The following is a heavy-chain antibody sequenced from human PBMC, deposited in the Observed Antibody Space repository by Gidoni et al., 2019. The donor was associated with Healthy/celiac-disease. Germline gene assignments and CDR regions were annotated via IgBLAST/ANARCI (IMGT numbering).Heavy chain of an antibody. J-gene: IGHJ5*02. D-gene: IGHD4-4*01. CDR2: INTNTGNP. V-gene: IGHV7-4-1*02. Sequence: VRQAPGQGLEWMGWINTNTGNPTYAQGFTGRFVFSLDTSVSTAYLQISSLKAEDTAVYYCARGEIDYSNYWAHWFDPWGQGTLVTVSS. CDR3: ARGEIDYSNYWAHWFDP.